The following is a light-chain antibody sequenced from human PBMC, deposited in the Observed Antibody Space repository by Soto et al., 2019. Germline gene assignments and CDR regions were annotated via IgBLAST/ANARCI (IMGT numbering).Light chain of an antibody. CDR2: GSS. V-gene: IGKV3-20*01. CDR1: QSVSSSY. J-gene: IGKJ4*01. CDR3: QQYDSSPLT. Sequence: EIVLTQSPGTLSLSPGERATLSCRASQSVSSSYLAWYQQKPGQAPRLLIYGSSSRATGIPDRFSGSGSGPDFTLTISRLEPEEFAVYYCQQYDSSPLTFGGGTKVAIK.